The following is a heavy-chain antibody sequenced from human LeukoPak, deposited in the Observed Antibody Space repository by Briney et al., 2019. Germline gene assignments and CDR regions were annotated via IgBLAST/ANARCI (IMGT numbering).Heavy chain of an antibody. CDR2: INHSGST. CDR1: GGSFSGYY. V-gene: IGHV4-34*01. CDR3: ARSGCSSTSCYRRFAGFDY. J-gene: IGHJ4*02. Sequence: SETLSLTCAVYGGSFSGYYWSWIRQPPGKGLEWIGEINHSGSTNYNPSLKSRVTISVDTSKNQFSLKLSSLAAADTAVYYCARSGCSSTSCYRRFAGFDYWGQGTLVTVSS. D-gene: IGHD2-2*02.